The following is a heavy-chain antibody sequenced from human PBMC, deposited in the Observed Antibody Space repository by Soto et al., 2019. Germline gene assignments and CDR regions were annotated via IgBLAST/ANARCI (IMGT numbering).Heavy chain of an antibody. CDR1: GFTFGDYA. CDR3: NRDRPNYYDSSGYNYYYYGMDV. CDR2: IRSKAYGGTT. J-gene: IGHJ6*02. V-gene: IGHV3-49*03. Sequence: GGSLRLSCTASGFTFGDYAMSWFRQAPGKGLEWVGFIRSKAYGGTTEYAASVKGRFTISRDDSKSIAYLQMNSLKTEDTAVYYCNRDRPNYYDSSGYNYYYYGMDVWGQGTTVTVSS. D-gene: IGHD3-22*01.